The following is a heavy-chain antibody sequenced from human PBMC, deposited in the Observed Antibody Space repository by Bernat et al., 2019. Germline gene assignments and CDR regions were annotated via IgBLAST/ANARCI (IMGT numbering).Heavy chain of an antibody. CDR3: ARDSRDYDYWYFDL. J-gene: IGHJ2*01. CDR2: IWYDGSNK. CDR1: GFTFSSYG. D-gene: IGHD4-17*01. V-gene: IGHV3-33*01. Sequence: QVQLVESGGGVVQPGRSLRLSCAASGFTFSSYGMHWVRQAPGKGLEWVAVIWYDGSNKYYADSVKGRFIISRDNSKNTLYLQMNSLRAEDTAVYYCARDSRDYDYWYFDLWGRGTLVTVSS.